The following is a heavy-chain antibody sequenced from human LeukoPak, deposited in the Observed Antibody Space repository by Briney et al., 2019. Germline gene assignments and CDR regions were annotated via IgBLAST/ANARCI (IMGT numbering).Heavy chain of an antibody. J-gene: IGHJ6*03. V-gene: IGHV4-34*01. CDR2: INHSGST. D-gene: IGHD3-10*01. CDR3: ARFPTPRYYYGSGAPYYYYMDV. CDR1: GGSFSGYY. Sequence: KPSETLSLTCAVYGGSFSGYYWSWIRQPPGKGLEWIGEINHSGSTNYNPSLKSRVTISVDTSKNQFSLKLSSVTAADTAVYYCARFPTPRYYYGSGAPYYYYMDVWGKGTTVTVSS.